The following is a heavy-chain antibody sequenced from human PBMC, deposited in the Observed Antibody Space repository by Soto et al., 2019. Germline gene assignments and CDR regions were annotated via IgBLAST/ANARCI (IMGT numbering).Heavy chain of an antibody. CDR3: TRETDIVVVVAAGARWRAFDI. J-gene: IGHJ3*02. Sequence: PGGSLILSCTASGFTFCDYAMSWFRQAPGKGLEWVGFIRSKAYGGTTEYAASVKGRFTISRDDSKSIAYLQMNSLKTEDTAVYYCTRETDIVVVVAAGARWRAFDIWGQGTMVTVSS. D-gene: IGHD2-15*01. CDR1: GFTFCDYA. CDR2: IRSKAYGGTT. V-gene: IGHV3-49*03.